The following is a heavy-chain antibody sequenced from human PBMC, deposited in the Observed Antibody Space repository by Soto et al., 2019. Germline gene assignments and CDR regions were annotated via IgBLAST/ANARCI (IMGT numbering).Heavy chain of an antibody. CDR1: GGSISSYY. Sequence: PSETLSLTCTVSGGSISSYYWTWIRQPAGKGLEWIGRIYSSGSTNYNPSLRSRVTMSVDTSKNQISLKLNSVTAADAAVYYCARLGSSTTMDDTWFDPWGQGTLLTVSS. J-gene: IGHJ5*02. V-gene: IGHV4-4*07. D-gene: IGHD2-2*01. CDR3: ARLGSSTTMDDTWFDP. CDR2: IYSSGST.